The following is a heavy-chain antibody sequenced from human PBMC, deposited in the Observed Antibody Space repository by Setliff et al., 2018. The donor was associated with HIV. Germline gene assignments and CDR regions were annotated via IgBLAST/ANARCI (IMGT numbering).Heavy chain of an antibody. V-gene: IGHV3-23*01. CDR1: GFTFSTYS. D-gene: IGHD1-26*01. CDR2: IGGAYDGNT. J-gene: IGHJ4*02. Sequence: GESPKISCAASGFTFSTYSMVWVRQAPGKGLEWVSGIGGAYDGNTYHADSVKGRFTIFRENSKNIVYLQMSNLRAEDTALYYCAKVMITTTWAFDFWGQGTPVTVSS. CDR3: AKVMITTTWAFDF.